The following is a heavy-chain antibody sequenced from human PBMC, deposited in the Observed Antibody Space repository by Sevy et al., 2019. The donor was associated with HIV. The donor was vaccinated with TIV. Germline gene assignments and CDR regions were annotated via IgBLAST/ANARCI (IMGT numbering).Heavy chain of an antibody. Sequence: GGSLTLSCAASGFTFKDYYMNWIRQAPGKGLEWVSYISDGGTTIYYADSVKGRFTISRDNAKNSMYLQMNSLRAEDTAVYYCAREGDLRYFDFWGRGTLVTVSS. CDR1: GFTFKDYY. CDR2: ISDGGTTI. CDR3: AREGDLRYFDF. V-gene: IGHV3-11*01. D-gene: IGHD3-10*01. J-gene: IGHJ2*01.